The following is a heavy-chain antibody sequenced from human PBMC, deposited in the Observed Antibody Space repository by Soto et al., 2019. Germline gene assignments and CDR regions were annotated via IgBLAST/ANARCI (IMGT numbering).Heavy chain of an antibody. V-gene: IGHV3-66*01. Sequence: EVQLVESGGGLVQPGGSLRLSCAASGFTVSSNYMSWVRQAPGKGLEWVSVIYSGGSTYYADSVKGRFTISRDNSKNTLYLQMNSLRAEDTAVYYCARSSIAALDAFDIWGQGIMVTVSS. CDR2: IYSGGST. D-gene: IGHD6-6*01. J-gene: IGHJ3*02. CDR1: GFTVSSNY. CDR3: ARSSIAALDAFDI.